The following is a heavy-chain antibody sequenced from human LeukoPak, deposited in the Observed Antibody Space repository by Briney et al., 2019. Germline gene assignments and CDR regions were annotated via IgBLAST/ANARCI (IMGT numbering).Heavy chain of an antibody. CDR1: GFTFSDYY. D-gene: IGHD3-3*01. Sequence: GGSLRLSCAASGFTFSDYYMSWIRQAPGKGLEWVSYISSSGSTIYYADSVKGRFTISRDNAKNSLYLQMNSLRAEDTAVCYCARLDTLFGVVIIGPLGMDVWGKGTTVTVSS. CDR3: ARLDTLFGVVIIGPLGMDV. V-gene: IGHV3-11*04. CDR2: ISSSGSTI. J-gene: IGHJ6*03.